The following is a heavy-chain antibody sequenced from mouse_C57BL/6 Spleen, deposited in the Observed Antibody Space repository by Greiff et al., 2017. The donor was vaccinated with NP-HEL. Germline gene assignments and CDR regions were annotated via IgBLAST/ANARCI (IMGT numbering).Heavy chain of an antibody. CDR2: ISDGGSYT. V-gene: IGHV5-4*01. CDR3: AREGPIYDGYYYAMDY. D-gene: IGHD2-3*01. Sequence: EVQGVESGGGLVKPGGSLKLSCAASGFTFSSYAMSWVRQTPEKRLEWVATISDGGSYTYYPDNVKGRFTISRDNAKNNLYLQMSHLKSEDTAMYYCAREGPIYDGYYYAMDYWGQGTSVTVSS. CDR1: GFTFSSYA. J-gene: IGHJ4*01.